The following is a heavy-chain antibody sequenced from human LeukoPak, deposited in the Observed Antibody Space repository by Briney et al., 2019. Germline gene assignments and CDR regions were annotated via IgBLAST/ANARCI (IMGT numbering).Heavy chain of an antibody. CDR2: ISAYNGNT. Sequence: ASVKVSCKASGYTFTSYGISWVRQAPGQGLKWMGWISAYNGNTNYAQKLQGRVTMTTDTSTSTAYMELRSLRSDDTAVYYCARVIGSPPYYYYYYMDVWGKGTTVTVSS. CDR1: GYTFTSYG. J-gene: IGHJ6*03. CDR3: ARVIGSPPYYYYYYMDV. D-gene: IGHD3-10*01. V-gene: IGHV1-18*01.